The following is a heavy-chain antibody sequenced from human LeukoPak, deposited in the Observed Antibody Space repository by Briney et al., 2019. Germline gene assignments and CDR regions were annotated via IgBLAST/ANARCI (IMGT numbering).Heavy chain of an antibody. CDR3: AKAGGDCTSSSCYSDWFNP. J-gene: IGHJ5*02. V-gene: IGHV3-33*02. Sequence: PGGSLRLSCAASGLSLSSSGMHWVRQAPGKGLEWVAVIWFDGSKTYYADSVKGRSTISRHTSTNTLFLQMNNLRAEDTAVYYCAKAGGDCTSSSCYSDWFNPWGQGTLDTVSS. D-gene: IGHD2-2*02. CDR1: GLSLSSSG. CDR2: IWFDGSKT.